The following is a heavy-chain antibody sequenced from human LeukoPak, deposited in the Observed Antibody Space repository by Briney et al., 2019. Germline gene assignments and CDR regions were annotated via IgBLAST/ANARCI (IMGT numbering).Heavy chain of an antibody. CDR3: ARMISSWSGFDY. V-gene: IGHV4-61*01. D-gene: IGHD6-13*01. Sequence: SETLSLTCTVSGGSISTSNYYWSWFRQPPGKGLEWIGYIYYSGSTNYNPSLKSRVTISVDTSKNQFSLKLSSVTAADTAVYYCARMISSWSGFDYWGQGTLVTVSS. CDR1: GGSISTSNYY. J-gene: IGHJ4*02. CDR2: IYYSGST.